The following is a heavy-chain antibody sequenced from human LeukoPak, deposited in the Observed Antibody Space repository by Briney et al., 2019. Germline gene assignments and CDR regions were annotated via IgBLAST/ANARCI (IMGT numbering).Heavy chain of an antibody. J-gene: IGHJ4*02. CDR2: ISVSGGGT. V-gene: IGHV3-23*01. CDR3: VKADSSRYSSFDY. D-gene: IGHD3-22*01. Sequence: SGGSLRLSCAASGFTFSSYEMNWVRQAPGKGLEWVSTISVSGGGTFCADSVKGRFTISRDNSKNTLYLQMNGLRAEDTAIYYCVKADSSRYSSFDYWGQGTLVTVSS. CDR1: GFTFSSYE.